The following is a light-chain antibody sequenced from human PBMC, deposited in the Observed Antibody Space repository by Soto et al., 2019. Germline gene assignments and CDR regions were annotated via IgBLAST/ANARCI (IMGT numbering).Light chain of an antibody. J-gene: IGKJ4*01. Sequence: EIVMTQSTPTLSVSPGERVTLSCRVSQSVGGNVAWYQQRPGQAPRLLISGASTRASGVPARISGSGYGTEFTLTIISLLAEDIGVYYCQQYYNWPPLTFGGGTKVEIK. CDR2: GAS. CDR1: QSVGGN. V-gene: IGKV3-15*01. CDR3: QQYYNWPPLT.